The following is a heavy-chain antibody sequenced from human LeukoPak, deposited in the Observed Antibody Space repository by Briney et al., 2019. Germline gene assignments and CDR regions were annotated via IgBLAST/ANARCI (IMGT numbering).Heavy chain of an antibody. J-gene: IGHJ3*02. CDR1: GYTFNNYD. D-gene: IGHD4-17*01. V-gene: IGHV1-8*01. CDR2: VNPKSGNT. Sequence: ASVKVSCKASGYTFNNYDVNWVRQASGQGLEWMGWVNPKSGNTGYAQSFQGRVTMTRNTSISTAYMELSSLRSEDTAVYYCATRNFGDYGAFDIWGPGTMVTVSS. CDR3: ATRNFGDYGAFDI.